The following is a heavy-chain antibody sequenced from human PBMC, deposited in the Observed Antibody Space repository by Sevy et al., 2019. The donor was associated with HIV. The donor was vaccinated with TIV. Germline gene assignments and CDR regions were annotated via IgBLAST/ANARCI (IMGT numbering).Heavy chain of an antibody. D-gene: IGHD5-18*01. CDR2: IWYDGSNK. V-gene: IGHV3-33*06. Sequence: GGSLRLSCAAAGFTFSSYGMHWVRQAPGKGLEWVAVIWYDGSNKYYADSVKGRFTISRDNSKNTLYLQMNSLRAEDTAVYYCAKDMGYYYGEAGGNDYWGQGTLVTFSS. CDR1: GFTFSSYG. CDR3: AKDMGYYYGEAGGNDY. J-gene: IGHJ4*02.